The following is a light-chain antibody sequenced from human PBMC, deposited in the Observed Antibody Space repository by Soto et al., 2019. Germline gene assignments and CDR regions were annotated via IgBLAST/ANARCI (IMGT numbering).Light chain of an antibody. V-gene: IGKV3-20*01. CDR2: GTS. CDR3: QQFDDSVT. CDR1: QSVSRTY. J-gene: IGKJ5*01. Sequence: EIVLTQSPGTLSLSPWERATLSCRASQSVSRTYLAWYQQKPGQAPRLLIYGTSDRATGTPDRFSGSGSGTDFTLTISRLEPEDSAVYYCQQFDDSVTFGQGTRLDIK.